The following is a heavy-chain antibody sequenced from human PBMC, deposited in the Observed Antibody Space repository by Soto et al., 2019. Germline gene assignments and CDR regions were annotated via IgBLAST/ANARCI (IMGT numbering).Heavy chain of an antibody. J-gene: IGHJ5*02. V-gene: IGHV1-69*13. CDR1: GGTFSSYA. CDR2: IIPIFGTA. CDR3: AREGVPDAGENWFHP. Sequence: GASVKVSCKASGGTFSSYAISWVRQAPGQGLEWMGGIIPIFGTANYAQKFQGRVTITADESTSTAYMELSSLRSEDTAVYYCAREGVPDAGENWFHPWGQGTLVTVSS. D-gene: IGHD2-2*01.